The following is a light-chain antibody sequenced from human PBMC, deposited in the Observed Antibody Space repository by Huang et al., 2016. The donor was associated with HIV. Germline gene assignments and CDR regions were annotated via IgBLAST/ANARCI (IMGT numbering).Light chain of an antibody. Sequence: DIQMTQSPSSLSASVGDRVTITCRASQSISSYLNWYQQKPGKAPKLLIYAASSLQSGGPSRFSGSGSGKDFTLTISSLQPEEFATYYCQQSYSTPLTFGQGTKVEIK. CDR3: QQSYSTPLT. CDR1: QSISSY. CDR2: AAS. J-gene: IGKJ1*01. V-gene: IGKV1-39*01.